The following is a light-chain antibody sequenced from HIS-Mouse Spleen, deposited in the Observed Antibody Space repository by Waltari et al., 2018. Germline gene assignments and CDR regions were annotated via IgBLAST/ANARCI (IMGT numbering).Light chain of an antibody. CDR2: EVS. V-gene: IGLV2-8*01. CDR1: SSYVGGYEP. Sequence: QSALTQPPSASGSPGQSVTISCTGTSSYVGGYEPVSLYQPHPGKAPKLLIYEVSKRPSGVPDRFSGSKSGNTASLTVSGLQAEDEADYYCSSYAGSNNYVFGTGTKVTVL. CDR3: SSYAGSNNYV. J-gene: IGLJ1*01.